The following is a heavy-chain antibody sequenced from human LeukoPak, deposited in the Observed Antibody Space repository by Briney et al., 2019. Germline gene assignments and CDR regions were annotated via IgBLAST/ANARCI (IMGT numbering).Heavy chain of an antibody. J-gene: IGHJ6*02. D-gene: IGHD2-15*01. CDR2: IYCGDSDT. CDR1: GNSFTSYW. Sequence: GESLKISCKASGNSFTSYWIAWVRQMPGKGLEWMGIIYCGDSDTRYSPSFQGQVTISADKSISTAYLQWSSLKASDTAVYYCARQSLCSGGSCYYYYGVDVWGQGTTVTVSS. V-gene: IGHV5-51*01. CDR3: ARQSLCSGGSCYYYYGVDV.